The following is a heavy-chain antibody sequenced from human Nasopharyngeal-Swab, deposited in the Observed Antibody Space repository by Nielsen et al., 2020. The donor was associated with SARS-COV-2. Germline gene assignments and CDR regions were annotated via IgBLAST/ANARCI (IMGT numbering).Heavy chain of an antibody. D-gene: IGHD6-19*01. Sequence: GGSLRLSCVDTGFSFDTYGMHWVRQAPGKGLEWLAFTSGDGGEKHYADSVKGRFTISRDNSKNTLYLQMNSLRAEDTAVYYCAKETGSGYDYWGQGTLVTVSS. CDR3: AKETGSGYDY. V-gene: IGHV3-30*18. CDR1: GFSFDTYG. J-gene: IGHJ4*02. CDR2: TSGDGGEK.